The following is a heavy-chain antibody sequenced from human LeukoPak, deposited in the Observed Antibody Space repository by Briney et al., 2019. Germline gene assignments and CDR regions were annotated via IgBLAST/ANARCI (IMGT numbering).Heavy chain of an antibody. CDR1: GYTFTGYY. Sequence: ASVTVSCKASGYTFTGYYMHWVRQAPGQGLEWMGWINPNSGGTNYAQKFQGRVTITRDTSISTAYMELSRLRSDDPAVYYCARDGMAVAGIDYWGQGTLVTVSS. D-gene: IGHD6-19*01. CDR3: ARDGMAVAGIDY. CDR2: INPNSGGT. V-gene: IGHV1-2*02. J-gene: IGHJ4*02.